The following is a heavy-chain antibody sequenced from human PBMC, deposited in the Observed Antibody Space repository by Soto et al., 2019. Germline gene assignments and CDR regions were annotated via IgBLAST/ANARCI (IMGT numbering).Heavy chain of an antibody. Sequence: VGSLRLSCASSVCTFSSYAMSCVRHSPGKGLEWVSAISGSGGSTYYADSVKGRFTISRDNSKNTLYLQMNSLRAEDTAVYYCAKDAGGGAKKNWFEPLRQGTLVRVSS. D-gene: IGHD3-16*01. CDR1: VCTFSSYA. V-gene: IGHV3-23*01. CDR3: AKDAGGGAKKNWFEP. CDR2: ISGSGGST. J-gene: IGHJ5*02.